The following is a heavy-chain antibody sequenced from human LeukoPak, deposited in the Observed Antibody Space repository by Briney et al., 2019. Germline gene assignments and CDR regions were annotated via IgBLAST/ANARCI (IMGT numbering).Heavy chain of an antibody. CDR2: INHSGST. CDR1: GGSFSGYY. Sequence: SETLSLTCAVYGGSFSGYYWSWIRQPPGKGLEWIGEINHSGSTNYNPSLKSRATISVDTSKNQFSLKLSSVTAADTAVYYCARGRVEVVVVPAATYYYYYMDVWGKGTTVTVSS. V-gene: IGHV4-34*01. D-gene: IGHD2-2*01. CDR3: ARGRVEVVVVPAATYYYYYMDV. J-gene: IGHJ6*03.